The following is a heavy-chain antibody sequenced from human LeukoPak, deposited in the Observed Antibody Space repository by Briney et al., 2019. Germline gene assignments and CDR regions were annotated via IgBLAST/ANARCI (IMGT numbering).Heavy chain of an antibody. D-gene: IGHD3-3*01. CDR2: INPNSGGT. CDR1: GGTFSSYA. J-gene: IGHJ5*02. V-gene: IGHV1-2*02. Sequence: ASVEVFCKASGGTFSSYAISWVRQAPGQGLEWMGWINPNSGGTNYAQKFQGRVNMTRDTSISTAHMALSRLRSDDTAVYYCARGRGVGYDFWSGYSGINWFDPWGQGTLVTVSS. CDR3: ARGRGVGYDFWSGYSGINWFDP.